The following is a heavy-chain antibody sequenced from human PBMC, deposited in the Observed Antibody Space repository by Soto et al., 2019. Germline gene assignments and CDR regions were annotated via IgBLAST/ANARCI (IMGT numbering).Heavy chain of an antibody. V-gene: IGHV1-18*01. CDR3: XXXVLLVDP. CDR2: ISAYNGNT. J-gene: IGHJ5*02. Sequence: QVQLVQSGAEVKKPGASVKVSCKASGYTFTSYGISWVRQAPGQGLEWMGWISAYNGNTNYAQKLQGRVTMTTDTXXXXXXXXXXXXXXXXXXXXXXXXXVLLVDPCGQGTLVTVSS. D-gene: IGHD2-15*01. CDR1: GYTFTSYG.